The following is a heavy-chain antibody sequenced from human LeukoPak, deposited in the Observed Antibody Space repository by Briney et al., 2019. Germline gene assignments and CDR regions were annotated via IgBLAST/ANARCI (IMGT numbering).Heavy chain of an antibody. D-gene: IGHD2-2*01. CDR3: ARDPLYCSSTSCPAGTHYGMDV. CDR1: GYTFTSYY. J-gene: IGHJ6*02. CDR2: INPSGGST. Sequence: ASVKVSCKASGYTFTSYYMHWVRQAPGQGLEWMGIINPSGGSTSYARKFQGRVTMTRDTSTSTVYMELSSLRSEDTAVYYCARDPLYCSSTSCPAGTHYGMDVWGQGTTVTVSS. V-gene: IGHV1-46*01.